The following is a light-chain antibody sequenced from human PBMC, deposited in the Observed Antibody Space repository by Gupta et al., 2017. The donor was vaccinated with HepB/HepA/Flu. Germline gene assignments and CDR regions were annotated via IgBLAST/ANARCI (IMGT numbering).Light chain of an antibody. CDR3: QQYGSSPMCS. V-gene: IGKV3-20*01. J-gene: IGKJ2*04. Sequence: EIVLTQSPGTLSLSPGERATLSCRASQSVSGSSLAWYQQKPGQAPRLLIYGVSTRATGIPDRFSGSGSGTDFTLTISRLEPEDFAVYYCQQYGSSPMCSFGQGTKLEIK. CDR2: GVS. CDR1: QSVSGSS.